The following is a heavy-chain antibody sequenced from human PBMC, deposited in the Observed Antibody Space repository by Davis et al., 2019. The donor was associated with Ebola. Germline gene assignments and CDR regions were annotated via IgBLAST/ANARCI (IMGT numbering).Heavy chain of an antibody. CDR2: ISQSGST. CDR3: ATYSGSYQNFDY. D-gene: IGHD1-26*01. V-gene: IGHV4-59*08. CDR1: GGSISSYY. Sequence: SETLSLTCTVSGGSISSYYWSWIRQPPGKGLEWIGEISQSGSTNYNPSLKSRVTISVDKSKNQFSLKLSSVTAADTAVYYCATYSGSYQNFDYWGQGTLVTVSS. J-gene: IGHJ4*02.